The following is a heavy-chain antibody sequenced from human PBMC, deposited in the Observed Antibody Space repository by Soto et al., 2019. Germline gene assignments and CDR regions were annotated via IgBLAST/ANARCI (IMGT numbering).Heavy chain of an antibody. CDR2: MSAYNGNR. CDR1: GYTVTSYG. V-gene: IGHV1-18*01. CDR3: AWVIVLAGTGCFDP. Sequence: QVQLVQSGAEVKKPGASVKVSCTASGYTVTSYGISWVRQAPEQGLEWMGWMSAYNGNRNNAQKLEGRVTMTTDTYTRTAYMELRSLRTDDTAVYYCAWVIVLAGTGCFDPWGQGTLVTVTS. D-gene: IGHD6-19*01. J-gene: IGHJ5*02.